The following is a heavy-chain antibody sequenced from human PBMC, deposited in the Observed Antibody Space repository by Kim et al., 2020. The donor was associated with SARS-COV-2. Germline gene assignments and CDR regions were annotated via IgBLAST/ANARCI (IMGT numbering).Heavy chain of an antibody. CDR3: AKDTMVRGVMGFDY. Sequence: ADSVKGRFTISRDNSKNTLYLQMNSLRAEDTAVYYCAKDTMVRGVMGFDYWGQGTLVTVSS. V-gene: IGHV3-23*01. J-gene: IGHJ4*02. D-gene: IGHD3-10*01.